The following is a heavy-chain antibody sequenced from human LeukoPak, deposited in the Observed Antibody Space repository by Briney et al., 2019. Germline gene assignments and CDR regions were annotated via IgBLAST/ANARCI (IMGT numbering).Heavy chain of an antibody. CDR2: ITKSGYSK. CDR1: GFTFSDFT. D-gene: IGHD2-2*01. CDR3: ARRSSLSY. J-gene: IGHJ4*02. Sequence: GGSLRLSCAVAGFTFSDFTMNWIRQAPGKGLEWISYITKSGYSKFYADSVKGRFTISRDNAKNSLYLQMNSLRAEDTAVYYCARRSSLSYWGQGTLVTVSS. V-gene: IGHV3-48*01.